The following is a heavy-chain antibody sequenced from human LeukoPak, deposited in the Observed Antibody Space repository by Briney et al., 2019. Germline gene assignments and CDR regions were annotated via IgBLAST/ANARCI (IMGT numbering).Heavy chain of an antibody. CDR2: ISYDGSNK. V-gene: IGHV3-30*18. J-gene: IGHJ4*02. Sequence: GGSLRLSCAASGFTFSSYGMHWVRQAPGKGLEWVAVISYDGSNKYYADSVKGRFTISRDNSKNTLYLQMNSLRAEDTAVYYCAKDSVAGINYWGQGTLVTVSS. CDR1: GFTFSSYG. D-gene: IGHD6-19*01. CDR3: AKDSVAGINY.